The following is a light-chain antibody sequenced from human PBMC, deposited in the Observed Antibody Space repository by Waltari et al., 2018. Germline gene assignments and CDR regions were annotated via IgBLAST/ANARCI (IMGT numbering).Light chain of an antibody. Sequence: DIVMTQSPDSLAVSLGERATINCKCSQSVLYSFNNKNYLAWYHQKPGQSPKLLIYWASTRESGVPDRFSGSGSGTDFTLTISSLQAEDVAVYYCQQYYTTPRTFGQGTKVEIK. V-gene: IGKV4-1*01. J-gene: IGKJ1*01. CDR2: WAS. CDR1: QSVLYSFNNKNY. CDR3: QQYYTTPRT.